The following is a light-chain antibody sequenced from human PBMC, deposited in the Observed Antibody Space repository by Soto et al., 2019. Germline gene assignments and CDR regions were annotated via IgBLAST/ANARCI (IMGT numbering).Light chain of an antibody. V-gene: IGLV1-47*01. Sequence: QSVLTQPPSASGTPGQRVTISCSGSSSNIGSNYVYWYQQLPGTAPKLLIYRNNQRPSGVPDRFSGSKSGTSASLAISGLRAEVEVVVYCAAWDNSMRGVVFGGGTKVTVL. CDR3: AAWDNSMRGVV. CDR1: SSNIGSNY. J-gene: IGLJ2*01. CDR2: RNN.